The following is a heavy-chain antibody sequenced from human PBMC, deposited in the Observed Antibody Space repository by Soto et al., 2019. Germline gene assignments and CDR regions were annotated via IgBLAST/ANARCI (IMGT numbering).Heavy chain of an antibody. CDR2: IFWDDEK. CDR1: GFSLTSRGMG. D-gene: IGHD3-10*01. J-gene: IGHJ4*02. CDR3: IKSRFSGSKESDFDY. V-gene: IGHV2-5*02. Sequence: QITLKESGPTLVKPTQTLTLTCTISGFSLTSRGMGVGWVRQPPGKALEWLGVIFWDDEKRYSPSLKSRLTITKDTSRNQVVLTMTNMDPVDTATYYCIKSRFSGSKESDFDYWGRGTLVTVSS.